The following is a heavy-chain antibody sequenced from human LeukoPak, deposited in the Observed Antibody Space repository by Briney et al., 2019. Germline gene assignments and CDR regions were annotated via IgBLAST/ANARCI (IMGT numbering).Heavy chain of an antibody. J-gene: IGHJ4*02. CDR2: IYYTGST. CDR3: ATLDSTFDY. V-gene: IGHV4-59*08. D-gene: IGHD2-2*03. CDR1: GGSINSHY. Sequence: PSETLSLTCTVSGGSINSHYWSWIRQPPGKGLEWIGYIYYTGSTTYNPSLKSRVTISVDMSKNQFSLNLSFVTAADTAVYYCATLDSTFDYWGQGTLVTVSS.